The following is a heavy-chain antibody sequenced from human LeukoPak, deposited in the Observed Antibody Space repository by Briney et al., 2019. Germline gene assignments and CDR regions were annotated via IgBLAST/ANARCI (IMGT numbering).Heavy chain of an antibody. CDR1: GGSISSSSYY. D-gene: IGHD3-22*01. V-gene: IGHV4-39*01. Sequence: SETLSLTCTVSGGSISSSSYYWGWIRQPPGKGLEWIGSIYYRGSTYYNPSLKSRVTMSVDTSKNQFSLKLSSVTAADTAVYYCARLRYYDSSAYYYAFDYWGQGTLVTVSS. J-gene: IGHJ4*02. CDR3: ARLRYYDSSAYYYAFDY. CDR2: IYYRGST.